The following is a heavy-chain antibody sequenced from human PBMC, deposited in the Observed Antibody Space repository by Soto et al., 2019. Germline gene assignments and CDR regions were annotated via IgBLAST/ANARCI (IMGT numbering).Heavy chain of an antibody. V-gene: IGHV4-59*01. D-gene: IGHD2-2*03. J-gene: IGHJ6*02. CDR3: ARGEMGIVVVPAAPKVYYYYGMDV. CDR2: IYYSGST. CDR1: GGSISSYY. Sequence: SETLSLTCTVSGGSISSYYWSWIRQPPGKGLEWIGYIYYSGSTNYNPSLKSRVTISVDTSKNQFSLKLSSVTAADTAVYYCARGEMGIVVVPAAPKVYYYYGMDVWGQGTTVTV.